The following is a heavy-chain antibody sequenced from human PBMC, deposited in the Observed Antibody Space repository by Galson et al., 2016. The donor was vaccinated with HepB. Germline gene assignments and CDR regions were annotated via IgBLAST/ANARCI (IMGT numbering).Heavy chain of an antibody. D-gene: IGHD1-26*01. CDR2: IYSGGNT. CDR3: ARGYSGSYENWFDP. V-gene: IGHV3-66*01. CDR1: GFTVSSNY. J-gene: IGHJ5*02. Sequence: SLRLSCAASGFTVSSNYMNWVRQTPGKGLEWVSAIYSGGNTYYADSVKGRVIISRDNSKNTVYLRMNSLRAEDTAVYYCARGYSGSYENWFDPWGQGTLVTVSS.